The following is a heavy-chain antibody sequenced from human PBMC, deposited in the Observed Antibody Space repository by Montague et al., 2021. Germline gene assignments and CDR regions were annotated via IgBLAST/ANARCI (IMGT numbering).Heavy chain of an antibody. D-gene: IGHD3-10*01. CDR3: ARDSPVVEPWVGEHKGAFDL. Sequence: SETLSLTCSVSGDSISSYEYYWTWIRQPAGRGLEWIGRVYKRGDTNTNPSLRSRLTVSVDTSKNHFSLTLTSVTAADTAVYFCARDSPVVEPWVGEHKGAFDLWGPGTMVTVSS. CDR2: VYKRGDT. V-gene: IGHV4-4*07. J-gene: IGHJ3*01. CDR1: GDSISSYEYY.